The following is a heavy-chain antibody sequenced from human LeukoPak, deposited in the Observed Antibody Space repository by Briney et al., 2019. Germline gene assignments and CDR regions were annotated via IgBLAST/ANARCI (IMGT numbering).Heavy chain of an antibody. CDR1: GFTFSDYY. V-gene: IGHV3-11*05. J-gene: IGHJ2*01. CDR3: TREDNWYFDL. Sequence: GGSPRLSCTASGFTFSDYYMTWIRQAPGKGLEWLSYVSTDSTYTNYADSVKGRFTISRDNAKSSLYLQLNSLTAEDTAVYYCTREDNWYFDLWGRGTLVTVSS. CDR2: VSTDSTYT.